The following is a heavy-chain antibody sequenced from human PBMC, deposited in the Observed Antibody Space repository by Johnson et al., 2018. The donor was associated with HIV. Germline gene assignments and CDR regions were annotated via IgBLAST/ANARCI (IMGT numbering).Heavy chain of an antibody. Sequence: QVQLVESGGGVVQPGRSLRLSCAASRFTFSSYGMHWVRQAPGKGLEWVAVISYDGSNKYYADSVKGRFTISSDNSKNTLYLQMNSLRAEDTAVYYWARVHSGGAFDIWGQGTMVTVSS. V-gene: IGHV3-30*03. CDR1: RFTFSSYG. CDR2: ISYDGSNK. CDR3: ARVHSGGAFDI. J-gene: IGHJ3*02.